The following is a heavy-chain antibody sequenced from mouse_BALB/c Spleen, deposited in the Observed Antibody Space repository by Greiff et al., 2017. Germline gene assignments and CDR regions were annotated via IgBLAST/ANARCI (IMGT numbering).Heavy chain of an antibody. J-gene: IGHJ3*01. V-gene: IGHV3-1*02. Sequence: VQLKQSGPDLVKPSQSLSLTCTVTGYSITSGYSWHWLRQFPGNKLEWMGYIHYSGSTNYNPSLKSRISITRDTSKNQFFLQLNSVTTEDTATYYCAQALYYDYPWFAYWGQGTLVTVSA. CDR3: AQALYYDYPWFAY. CDR1: GYSITSGYS. CDR2: IHYSGST. D-gene: IGHD2-4*01.